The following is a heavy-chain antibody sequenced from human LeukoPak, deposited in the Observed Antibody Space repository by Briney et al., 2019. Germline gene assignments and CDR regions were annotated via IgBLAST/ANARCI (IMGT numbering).Heavy chain of an antibody. J-gene: IGHJ6*02. Sequence: ASVKVSCKASGGTFSSYAISWVRQAPGQGLEWMGGIIPIFGTANYAQKFQGRVTITADESTSTAYMELSSLRSDDTAVYYCARDLLGYCSGGSCPKMDVWGQGTTVTVSS. CDR1: GGTFSSYA. CDR2: IIPIFGTA. D-gene: IGHD2-15*01. CDR3: ARDLLGYCSGGSCPKMDV. V-gene: IGHV1-69*13.